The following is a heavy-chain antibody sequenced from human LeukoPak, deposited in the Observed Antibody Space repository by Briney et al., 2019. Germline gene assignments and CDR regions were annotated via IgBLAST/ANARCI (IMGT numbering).Heavy chain of an antibody. V-gene: IGHV5-51*01. CDR2: IYPSDSDT. D-gene: IGHD1-26*01. J-gene: IGHJ4*02. CDR3: ARRLPSSGSYYPFDY. CDR1: GYSFTSHW. Sequence: NRGESLKISCKGSGYSFTSHWIGWVRQMPGRGLEWMGIIYPSDSDTRYSPSFQGQVTISADKSITTAYLQWSSLKPSDTAMYYCARRLPSSGSYYPFDYWGQGTLVTVSS.